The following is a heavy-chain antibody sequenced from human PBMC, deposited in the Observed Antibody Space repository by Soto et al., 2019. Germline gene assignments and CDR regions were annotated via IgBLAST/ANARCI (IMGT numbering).Heavy chain of an antibody. CDR2: ISAGGSDI. CDR1: GFTFSDYY. V-gene: IGHV3-11*01. D-gene: IGHD3-22*01. J-gene: IGHJ4*01. CDR3: ASLPQGYYDRSGRLVDY. Sequence: LRLSCASSGFTFSDYYMSWIRQAPGKGLEWVAYISAGGSDIYYGDSVMGRFTVSRDNTKKSLYLQMSNLRADDTAIYYCASLPQGYYDRSGRLVDYWGHGTLVTVSS.